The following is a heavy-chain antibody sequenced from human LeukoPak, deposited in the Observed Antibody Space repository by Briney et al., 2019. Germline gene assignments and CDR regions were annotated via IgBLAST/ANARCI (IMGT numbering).Heavy chain of an antibody. J-gene: IGHJ4*02. CDR3: TRDPILGAPDYFDY. V-gene: IGHV3-43*01. CDR1: GFIFDDYT. D-gene: IGHD1-26*01. Sequence: GGSLRLSCAASGFIFDDYTMHWVRQAPGKGLEWVSLISWDGDSTYYADSVKGRFTISRDNSKNTMYLQMNNLREEDTAVYYCTRDPILGAPDYFDYWGQGTLVTVSS. CDR2: ISWDGDST.